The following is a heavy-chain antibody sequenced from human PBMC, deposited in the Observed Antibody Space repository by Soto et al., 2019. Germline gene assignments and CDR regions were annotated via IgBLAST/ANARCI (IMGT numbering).Heavy chain of an antibody. J-gene: IGHJ5*02. Sequence: SVKVSCKASGGTFSSYAISWVRQAPGQGLEWMGGIIPIFGTANYAQKFQGRVTITADESTSTAYMELSSLRSEDTAVYYCAGGPGSSLNNWFDPGGQGPLVTVSS. V-gene: IGHV1-69*13. D-gene: IGHD6-6*01. CDR1: GGTFSSYA. CDR2: IIPIFGTA. CDR3: AGGPGSSLNNWFDP.